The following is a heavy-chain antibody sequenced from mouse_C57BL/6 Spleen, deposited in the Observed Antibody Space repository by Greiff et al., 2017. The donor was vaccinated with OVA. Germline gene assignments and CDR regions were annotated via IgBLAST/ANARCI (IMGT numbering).Heavy chain of an antibody. D-gene: IGHD2-4*01. J-gene: IGHJ3*01. Sequence: QVQLQQPGAELVKPGASVKLSCKASGYTFTSYWMHWVKQRPGQGLEWIGMIHPNSGSTNYNEKFKSKATLTVDKSSSTAYMQLSSLTSEDSAVYYCARAYDYGTGCAYWGQGTLVTVSA. V-gene: IGHV1-64*01. CDR2: IHPNSGST. CDR1: GYTFTSYW. CDR3: ARAYDYGTGCAY.